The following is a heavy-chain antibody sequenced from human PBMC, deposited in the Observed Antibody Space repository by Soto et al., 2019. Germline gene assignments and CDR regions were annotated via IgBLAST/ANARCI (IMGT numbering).Heavy chain of an antibody. J-gene: IGHJ6*02. Sequence: ASVKVSCKASGYTFTSYGISWVRQAPGQGLEWMGWISAYNGNTNYAQKLQGRVTMTTDTSTSTAYMELRSLRSDDTAVYYCARHIVVVPAARSWYYYGMDVWGQGTTVTVSS. CDR1: GYTFTSYG. V-gene: IGHV1-18*01. CDR3: ARHIVVVPAARSWYYYGMDV. D-gene: IGHD2-2*01. CDR2: ISAYNGNT.